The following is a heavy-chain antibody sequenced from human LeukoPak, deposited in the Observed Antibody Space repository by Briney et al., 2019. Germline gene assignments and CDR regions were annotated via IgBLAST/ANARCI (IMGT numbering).Heavy chain of an antibody. D-gene: IGHD4-17*01. V-gene: IGHV4-59*11. CDR2: ISYIGST. CDR1: DASFSSHY. J-gene: IGHJ3*02. CDR3: ARDLVTVTKGFDI. Sequence: SATLSLTCAVSDASFSSHYWTWIRPPPGKGLEWIGYISYIGSTNYNPSLKSRVTISIDTSRNQFSLRLSSVTAADTAVYYCARDLVTVTKGFDIWGQGTMVSVSS.